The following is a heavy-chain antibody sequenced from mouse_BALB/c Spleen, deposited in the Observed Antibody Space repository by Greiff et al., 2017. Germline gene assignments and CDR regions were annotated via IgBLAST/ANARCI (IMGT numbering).Heavy chain of an antibody. CDR1: GFNIKDYY. CDR3: NEGTEAMDY. V-gene: IGHV14-4*02. J-gene: IGHJ4*01. CDR2: IDPENGDT. D-gene: IGHD2-14*01. Sequence: EVQLQQSGAELVRSGASVKLSCTASGFNIKDYYMHWVKQRPEQGLEWIGWIDPENGDTEYAPKFQGKATMTADTSSNTAYLQLSSLTSEDTAVYYCNEGTEAMDYWGQGTSVTVSS.